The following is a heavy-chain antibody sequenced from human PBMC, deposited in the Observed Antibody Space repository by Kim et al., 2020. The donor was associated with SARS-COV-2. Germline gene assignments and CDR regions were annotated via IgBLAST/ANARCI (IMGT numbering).Heavy chain of an antibody. D-gene: IGHD3-10*01. V-gene: IGHV3-66*01. J-gene: IGHJ4*02. CDR3: ARRADAWFGTQFYFDY. Sequence: YVKCRFTMSRDNAKNPLYLQMNRLRAEDTAIYYCARRADAWFGTQFYFDYWGQGTLVTVSS.